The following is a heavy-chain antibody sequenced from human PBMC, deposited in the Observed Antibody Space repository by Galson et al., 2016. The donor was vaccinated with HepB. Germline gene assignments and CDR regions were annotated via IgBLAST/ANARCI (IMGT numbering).Heavy chain of an antibody. CDR1: GGTFSRYV. Sequence: SVKVSCKASGGTFSRYVIGWVRQAPGQGLEYMGEIIPIFNTANYAQKFQDRIKINADKSTSTAYMELNSLRYEDTAVYYCARFPRGGFGVPTPLWGQGTLVTVAS. V-gene: IGHV1-69*06. D-gene: IGHD3-3*01. J-gene: IGHJ4*02. CDR3: ARFPRGGFGVPTPL. CDR2: IIPIFNTA.